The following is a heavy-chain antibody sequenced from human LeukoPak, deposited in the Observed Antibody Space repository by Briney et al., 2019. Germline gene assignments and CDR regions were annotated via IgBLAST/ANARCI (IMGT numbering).Heavy chain of an antibody. J-gene: IGHJ4*02. CDR2: IYYSGST. CDR3: VRRSRGTGMAGSDY. D-gene: IGHD5-18*01. V-gene: IGHV4-39*01. Sequence: TPSETLSLTCTVSGGSISSSSYYWGWIRQPPGKGLEWIASIYYSGSTYYNPSLKSRVTISVDTSKNQFSLKLSSMTAADTAVYYCVRRSRGTGMAGSDYWGQGTLVTVSS. CDR1: GGSISSSSYY.